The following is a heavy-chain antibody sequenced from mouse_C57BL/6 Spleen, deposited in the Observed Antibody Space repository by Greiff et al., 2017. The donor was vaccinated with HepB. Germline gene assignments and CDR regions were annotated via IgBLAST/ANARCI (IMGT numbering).Heavy chain of an antibody. CDR1: GYSITSGYY. V-gene: IGHV3-6*01. CDR3: AKNDGSMSFAY. CDR2: ISYDGSN. J-gene: IGHJ3*01. Sequence: ESGPGLVKPSQSLSLTCSVTGYSITSGYYWNWIRQFPGNKLEWMGYISYDGSNNYNPSLKNRISITRDTSKNQFFLKLNSVTTEDTATYYCAKNDGSMSFAYWGQGTLVTVSA. D-gene: IGHD1-1*01.